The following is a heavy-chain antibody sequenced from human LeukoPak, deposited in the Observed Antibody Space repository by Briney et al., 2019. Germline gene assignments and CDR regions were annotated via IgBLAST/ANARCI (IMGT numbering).Heavy chain of an antibody. CDR3: ARTVIAHDAFDI. CDR2: IYYSENT. Sequence: PSETLSLTCTVSGGSISSGDYYWSWIRQPPGKGLEWIGHIYYSENTHYNPSLKSRVTISVDTSKNQFSLKVSSVTAADTAVYYCARTVIAHDAFDIWGQGTMVTVSS. J-gene: IGHJ3*02. V-gene: IGHV4-30-4*01. CDR1: GGSISSGDYY. D-gene: IGHD2-21*01.